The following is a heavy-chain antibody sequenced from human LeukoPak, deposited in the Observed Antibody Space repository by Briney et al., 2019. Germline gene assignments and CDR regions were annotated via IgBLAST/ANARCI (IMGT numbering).Heavy chain of an antibody. CDR1: GFTFSSYS. V-gene: IGHV3-21*01. Sequence: GGSLRLSCAASGFTFSSYSMNWVRQAPGKGLEWVSSISSSSSYIYYADSVKGRFTISRDNAKNSLYLQMNSLRAEDTAVYYCARSIAVAGLPFDYWGQGTLVTVSS. CDR3: ARSIAVAGLPFDY. CDR2: ISSSSSYI. J-gene: IGHJ4*02. D-gene: IGHD6-19*01.